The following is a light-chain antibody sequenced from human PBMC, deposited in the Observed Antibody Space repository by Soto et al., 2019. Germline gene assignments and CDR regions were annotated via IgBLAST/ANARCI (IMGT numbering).Light chain of an antibody. CDR1: SSDIGAYNH. CDR3: ISYTVSRSYF. V-gene: IGLV2-14*01. Sequence: QSALTQPASVSGSPGQSITISCSGSSSDIGAYNHVAWFQQFPGKTPKLVIYRVNDRPSGVSYRFSGSKSGNTASLTISGLQADDEADYYCISYTVSRSYFFGTGTKVTFL. J-gene: IGLJ1*01. CDR2: RVN.